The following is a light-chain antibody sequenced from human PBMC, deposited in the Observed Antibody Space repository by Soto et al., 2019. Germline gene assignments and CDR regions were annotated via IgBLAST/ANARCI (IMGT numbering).Light chain of an antibody. Sequence: EIVLTQSPGTLSLSPRERATLSCRASQRVSSRNLAWYQQKPGQPPRLLIYGASSRATGIPDRFSGSGSLTDFTLTINSLEPEDFAVYYCQQYSYLPYTFGQGTKLEV. J-gene: IGKJ2*01. V-gene: IGKV3-20*01. CDR1: QRVSSRN. CDR3: QQYSYLPYT. CDR2: GAS.